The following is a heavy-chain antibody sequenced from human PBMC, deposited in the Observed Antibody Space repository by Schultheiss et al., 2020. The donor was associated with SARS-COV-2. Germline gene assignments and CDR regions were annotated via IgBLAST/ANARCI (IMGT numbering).Heavy chain of an antibody. CDR1: GFTFSSYG. Sequence: GGSLRLSCAASGFTFSSYGMHWVRQAPGKGLEWVAFIRYDGSNKYYADSVKGRFTISRDNSKNTLYLQMNSLRAEDTAVYYCARESGAGITGTYYYYGMDVWGQGTTVTVSS. J-gene: IGHJ6*02. D-gene: IGHD1-7*01. V-gene: IGHV3-30*02. CDR2: IRYDGSNK. CDR3: ARESGAGITGTYYYYGMDV.